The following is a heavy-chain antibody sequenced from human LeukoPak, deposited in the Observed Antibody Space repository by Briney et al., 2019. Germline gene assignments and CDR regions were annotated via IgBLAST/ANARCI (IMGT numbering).Heavy chain of an antibody. D-gene: IGHD3-9*01. Sequence: SETLSLTCTVSGGSISSYYWSWIRQPPGKGLEWIGYIYYSGSTNYNPSLKSRVTMSVDTSKNQFSLKLSSVTAADTAVYYCARARYDWFNAYNWFDPWGQGTLVTVSS. CDR2: IYYSGST. CDR1: GGSISSYY. V-gene: IGHV4-59*12. CDR3: ARARYDWFNAYNWFDP. J-gene: IGHJ5*02.